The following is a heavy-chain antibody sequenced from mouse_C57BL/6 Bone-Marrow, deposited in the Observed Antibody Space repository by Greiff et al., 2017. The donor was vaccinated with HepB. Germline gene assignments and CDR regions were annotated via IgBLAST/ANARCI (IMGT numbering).Heavy chain of an antibody. Sequence: QVQLQQSGPELVKPGASVKISCKASGYAFSSSWMNWVKQRPGKGLEWIGRIYPGDGDTNYNGKFKGKATLTADKSSSTAYMQLSSLTSEDSAVYFCARCYYYGSSTCAYWGQGTLVTVSA. V-gene: IGHV1-82*01. CDR3: ARCYYYGSSTCAY. J-gene: IGHJ3*01. CDR1: GYAFSSSW. D-gene: IGHD1-1*01. CDR2: IYPGDGDT.